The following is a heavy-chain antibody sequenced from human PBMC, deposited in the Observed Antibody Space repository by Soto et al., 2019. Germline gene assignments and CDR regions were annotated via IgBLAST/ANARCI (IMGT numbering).Heavy chain of an antibody. D-gene: IGHD2-15*01. CDR2: IYHSGST. CDR1: GGSISSGGYS. V-gene: IGHV4-30-2*01. CDR3: PNAGGWGAVAVDN. J-gene: IGHJ4*02. Sequence: QLQLQESGSGLVKPSQTLSLTCAVSGGSISSGGYSWSWIRQPPGKGLAWIGYIYHSGSTYYNPSLRTRVTKSVDSSRNLCSRKLCFGTAADRPVYSCPNAGGWGAVAVDNWARETLFTVSS.